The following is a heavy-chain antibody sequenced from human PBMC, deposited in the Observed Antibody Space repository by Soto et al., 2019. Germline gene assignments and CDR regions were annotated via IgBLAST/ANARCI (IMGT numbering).Heavy chain of an antibody. CDR3: ARRPGMTTIWFDP. CDR2: IYFRGTT. V-gene: IGHV4-59*08. D-gene: IGHD4-4*01. J-gene: IGHJ5*02. CDR1: GGSISSYY. Sequence: SETLSLTCTVSGGSISSYYWSWIRQPPGKGLEWIGYIYFRGTTNYNPSLKSRVTMSADTSKNQFSLKLSSVTAADTAVYYCARRPGMTTIWFDPWGQGTLVTVSS.